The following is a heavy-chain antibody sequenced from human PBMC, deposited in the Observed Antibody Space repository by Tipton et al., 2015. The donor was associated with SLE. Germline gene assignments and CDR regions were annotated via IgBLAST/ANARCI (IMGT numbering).Heavy chain of an antibody. D-gene: IGHD3-10*01. Sequence: SLRLSCAASGFTFSSYALSWVRQAPGKGLEWVSGISGSGVTTYYADSVRGRFTISRDNSKNTLSLQMNSLRAEDTAVYYCAGAGLDYWGQGTLVTVSS. CDR3: AGAGLDY. CDR1: GFTFSSYA. V-gene: IGHV3-23*01. J-gene: IGHJ4*02. CDR2: ISGSGVTT.